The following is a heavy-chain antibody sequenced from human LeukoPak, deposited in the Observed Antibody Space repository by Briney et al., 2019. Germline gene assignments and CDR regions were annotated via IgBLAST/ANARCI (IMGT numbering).Heavy chain of an antibody. CDR2: IYHSGST. V-gene: IGHV4-38-2*02. J-gene: IGHJ1*01. CDR3: AGVVTFSAYFG. CDR1: GYSISSGYY. D-gene: IGHD3-16*01. Sequence: PSESLSLTCTVSGYSISSGYYWGWIRQPPGKGLEWIGSIYHSGSTYYNPSLKSRVTISVDTSKNQFSLKLSSVTAADTAVYYCAGVVTFSAYFGWGQGTLVTVSS.